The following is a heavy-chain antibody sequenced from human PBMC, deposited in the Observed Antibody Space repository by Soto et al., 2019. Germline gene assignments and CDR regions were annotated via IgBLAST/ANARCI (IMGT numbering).Heavy chain of an antibody. Sequence: PSETLSLTCAVSGGSIRSYHWSWIRQPAGKGLEWIGRMQHTGNTNYNPSLKSRVTMSVDTSKNQISLKMTSVTAADTAVYFCAQHVSSRRWFDPWGQGIMVTVYS. V-gene: IGHV4-4*07. CDR3: AQHVSSRRWFDP. D-gene: IGHD3-16*01. CDR2: MQHTGNT. J-gene: IGHJ5*02. CDR1: GGSIRSYH.